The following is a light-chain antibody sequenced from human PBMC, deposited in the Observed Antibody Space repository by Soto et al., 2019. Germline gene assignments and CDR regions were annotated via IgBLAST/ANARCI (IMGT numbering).Light chain of an antibody. CDR3: AAWDYSLNGPV. V-gene: IGLV1-36*01. Sequence: QSVLTQPPSVSEAPRQRVTISCSGSSSNIGNNAVNWYQQLPGKAPKLLIYYDDLLPSGVSDRFSGSKSGTSASLAISGLQYEDEADYYCAAWDYSLNGPVFGGGTKLTVL. CDR1: SSNIGNNA. J-gene: IGLJ2*01. CDR2: YDD.